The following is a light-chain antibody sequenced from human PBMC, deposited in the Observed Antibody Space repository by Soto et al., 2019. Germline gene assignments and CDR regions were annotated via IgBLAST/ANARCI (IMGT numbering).Light chain of an antibody. CDR3: SSYTSSSTPV. J-gene: IGLJ2*01. CDR2: EVS. CDR1: SSDVGGYNY. Sequence: QSVLTQPASVSGSPGQSSTISCTGTSSDVGGYNYVSWYQQHPGKAPKLMIYEVSNRPSGVSNRFSGSKSGNTASLTISGLQAEDEADYYCSSYTSSSTPVFGGGTKVTVL. V-gene: IGLV2-14*01.